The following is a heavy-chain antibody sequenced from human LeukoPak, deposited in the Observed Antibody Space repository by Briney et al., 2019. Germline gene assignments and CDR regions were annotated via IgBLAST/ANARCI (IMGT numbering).Heavy chain of an antibody. V-gene: IGHV4-38-2*01. D-gene: IGHD6-13*01. Sequence: SETLSLTCAVSGYSISSGYYWGWIRQPPGKGLEWIGRIYHSGSTYYNPSLKSRVTISADTSKNHFSLNLSSVTAADTAVYYCARQLTVAGDAFDIWGQGTMVTVSS. J-gene: IGHJ3*02. CDR3: ARQLTVAGDAFDI. CDR2: IYHSGST. CDR1: GYSISSGYY.